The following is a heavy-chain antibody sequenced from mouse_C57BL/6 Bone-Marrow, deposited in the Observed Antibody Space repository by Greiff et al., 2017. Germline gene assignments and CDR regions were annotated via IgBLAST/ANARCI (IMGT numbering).Heavy chain of an antibody. CDR2: IHPTSGST. D-gene: IGHD2-3*01. Sequence: QVQLQQPGAELVKPGASVKLYCKASGYTFTSYWMHWVKQRPGQGLEWIGMIHPTSGSTNYNEKFKSKATLTVDKSSSTAYMQLSSLTSEDSAVYYCARFWLLRDYWGQGTTLTVAA. CDR1: GYTFTSYW. V-gene: IGHV1-64*01. J-gene: IGHJ2*01. CDR3: ARFWLLRDY.